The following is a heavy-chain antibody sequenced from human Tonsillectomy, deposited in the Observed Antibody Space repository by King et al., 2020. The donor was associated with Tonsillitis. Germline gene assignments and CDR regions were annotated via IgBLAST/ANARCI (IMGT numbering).Heavy chain of an antibody. J-gene: IGHJ4*02. D-gene: IGHD6-13*01. Sequence: VQLQQWGAGLLKPSETLSLPCAVYGGSFSGYYWRWLRPPPGKGLEWIGEINHSGSTNYNPSLKSRVTVSVDTSKNQFSLKMSSVTAADTAVYYGARVTSSWYSLMDYGGQGTRVTV. CDR2: INHSGST. CDR1: GGSFSGYY. V-gene: IGHV4-34*01. CDR3: ARVTSSWYSLMDY.